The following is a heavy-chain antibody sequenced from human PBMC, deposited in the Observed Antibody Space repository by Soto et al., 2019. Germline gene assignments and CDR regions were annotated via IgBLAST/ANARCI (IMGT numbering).Heavy chain of an antibody. V-gene: IGHV4-4*07. J-gene: IGHJ6*02. D-gene: IGHD2-2*03. Sequence: PSETLSLTCTVSGGSISSYYWSWIRQPAGKGLEWIGRIYTSGSTNYNPSLKSRVTMSVDTSKNQFSLKLSSVTAADTAVYYCARDGYCSSTSCSWMDVWGQGXTVTVYS. CDR2: IYTSGST. CDR1: GGSISSYY. CDR3: ARDGYCSSTSCSWMDV.